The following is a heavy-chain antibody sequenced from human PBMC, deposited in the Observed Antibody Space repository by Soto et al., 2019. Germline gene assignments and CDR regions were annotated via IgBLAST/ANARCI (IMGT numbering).Heavy chain of an antibody. Sequence: ASVKVSCKASGGTFSSYAISWVRQAPGQGLEWMGWIIPNIGKTNYAQKLQGRVTMTTDTSTSTAYMELRSLRSDDTAVHYCARDEAPNWNQGPYYFDYWGQGTLVTVSS. CDR3: ARDEAPNWNQGPYYFDY. CDR2: IIPNIGKT. CDR1: GGTFSSYA. V-gene: IGHV1-18*01. J-gene: IGHJ4*02. D-gene: IGHD1-1*01.